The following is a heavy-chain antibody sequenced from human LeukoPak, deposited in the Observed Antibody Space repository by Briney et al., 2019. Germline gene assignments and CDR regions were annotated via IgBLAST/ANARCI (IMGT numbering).Heavy chain of an antibody. CDR1: GFTFSSYW. D-gene: IGHD6-19*01. V-gene: IGHV3-74*01. J-gene: IGHJ4*02. CDR3: ARGEAVAGNDH. Sequence: GGSLRLSCAASGFTFSSYWMHWVRQAPGKGLEWLARINSDGYSFSYADSVKGRFTISRDNAKNTLYLQMNSLGVEDTAMYYCARGEAVAGNDHWGQGVLVTVS. CDR2: INSDGYSF.